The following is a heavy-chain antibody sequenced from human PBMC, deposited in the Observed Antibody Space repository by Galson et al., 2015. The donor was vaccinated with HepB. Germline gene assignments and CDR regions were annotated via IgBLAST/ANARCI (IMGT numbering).Heavy chain of an antibody. Sequence: SLRLSCAASGFTFSSYWMHWVRQAPGKGLVWVSRINSDGSSTSYADSVKGRFTISRDNAKNTLYLQMNSLRAEDTAVYYCARGGGSYYRGGISYCYYGMDVWGQGTTVTVSS. CDR3: ARGGGSYYRGGISYCYYGMDV. J-gene: IGHJ6*02. D-gene: IGHD1-26*01. V-gene: IGHV3-74*01. CDR1: GFTFSSYW. CDR2: INSDGSST.